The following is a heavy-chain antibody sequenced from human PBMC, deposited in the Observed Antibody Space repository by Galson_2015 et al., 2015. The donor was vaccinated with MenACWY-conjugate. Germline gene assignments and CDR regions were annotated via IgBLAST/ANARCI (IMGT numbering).Heavy chain of an antibody. CDR2: INTYNGNT. V-gene: IGHV1-18*04. CDR1: GYTFTSYG. D-gene: IGHD2-8*02. CDR3: ARDPGGTFPNIFDY. J-gene: IGHJ4*02. Sequence: SVKVSCKASGYTFTSYGISWVRQAPGQGLEWMGWINTYNGNTNYAQNLQGGVTMTTDTSTSTVYMELRSLRSDDTAVYFCARDPGGTFPNIFDYWGQGTLVTVSS.